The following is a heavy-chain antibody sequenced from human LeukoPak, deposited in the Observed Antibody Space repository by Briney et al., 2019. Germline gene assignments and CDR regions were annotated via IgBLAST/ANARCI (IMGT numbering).Heavy chain of an antibody. CDR1: GFTFSNAW. V-gene: IGHV3-15*01. D-gene: IGHD3-3*01. J-gene: IGHJ4*02. Sequence: GGSLRLSCAASGFTFSNAWMSWVRQAPGKGLEWVGRIKSKTDGGTTDYAAPVKGRFTISRDDSKNTLYLQMNSLKTEDTAVYYCTTEHYDFWSGYSDSGPLDYWGQGTLVTVSS. CDR3: TTEHYDFWSGYSDSGPLDY. CDR2: IKSKTDGGTT.